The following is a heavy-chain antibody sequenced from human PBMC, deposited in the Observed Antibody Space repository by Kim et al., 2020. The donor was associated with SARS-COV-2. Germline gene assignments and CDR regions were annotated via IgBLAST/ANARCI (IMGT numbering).Heavy chain of an antibody. J-gene: IGHJ4*01. CDR3: ARARGYCSGGSCYANYFD. V-gene: IGHV4-34*01. D-gene: IGHD2-15*01. Sequence: SETLSLTCAVYGGSFSGYYWSWIRQPPGKGLEWIGEINHSGSTNYNPSLKSRVTISVDTSKNQFSLKLSSVTAADTAVYYCARARGYCSGGSCYANYFD. CDR2: INHSGST. CDR1: GGSFSGYY.